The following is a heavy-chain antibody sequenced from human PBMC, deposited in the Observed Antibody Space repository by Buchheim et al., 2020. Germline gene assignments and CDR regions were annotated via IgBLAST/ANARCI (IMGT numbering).Heavy chain of an antibody. V-gene: IGHV3-23*01. CDR2: ISGSGGST. J-gene: IGHJ6*02. CDR3: AMDTAIEYYYGIDV. D-gene: IGHD5-18*01. CDR1: GFTFSSYA. Sequence: EVQLLESGGGLVQPGGSLRLFCAASGFTFSSYAMSWVGKAPGKGLEWVSAISGSGGSTYYADFVKGRFTISRDNSKNTLYLQMNRLRAEDTAVYYCAMDTAIEYYYGIDVWGQGTT.